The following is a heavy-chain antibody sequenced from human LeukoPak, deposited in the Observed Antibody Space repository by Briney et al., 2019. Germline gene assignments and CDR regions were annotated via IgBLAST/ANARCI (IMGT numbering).Heavy chain of an antibody. Sequence: SETLSLTCSVSGGSMNTHYWNWIRQPAGKGLEWIGRIYTSGSTNHNPSLKSRVIMSLDTSKSQFSLSLGSVTAADTAVYYCARDNYGLYFGVRGFDIWGQGKMVIVSS. CDR3: ARDNYGLYFGVRGFDI. D-gene: IGHD3-10*01. V-gene: IGHV4-4*07. CDR1: GGSMNTHY. J-gene: IGHJ3*02. CDR2: IYTSGST.